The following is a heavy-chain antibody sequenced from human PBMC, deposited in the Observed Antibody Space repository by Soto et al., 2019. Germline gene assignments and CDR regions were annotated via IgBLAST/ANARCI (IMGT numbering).Heavy chain of an antibody. CDR1: GASISSDNW. CDR2: IYHSGGT. J-gene: IGHJ4*02. Sequence: PSETLSLTCDVSGASISSDNWWGWVRQPPGKGLEWIGEIYHSGGTNYNPSLKSRVTISVDKSKNQFPLKLTSVTAADTAIYYCARVSVTVLLRGVIINWGRGTLVTVSS. V-gene: IGHV4-4*02. CDR3: ARVSVTVLLRGVIIN. D-gene: IGHD3-10*01.